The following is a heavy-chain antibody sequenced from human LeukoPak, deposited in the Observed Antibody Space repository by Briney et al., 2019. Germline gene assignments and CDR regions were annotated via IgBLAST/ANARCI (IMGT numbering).Heavy chain of an antibody. CDR2: ISGSGGST. D-gene: IGHD3-22*01. Sequence: PGGSLRLSCAASGFTFSSYAMSWVRQAPGKGLEWVSSISGSGGSTYYADSVKGRFTISRDNTKNTLYLQMNSLRAEDTAVFYCAKDRVSVYYYDSSGYYYFDYWGEGTLVTVSP. CDR3: AKDRVSVYYYDSSGYYYFDY. J-gene: IGHJ4*02. V-gene: IGHV3-23*01. CDR1: GFTFSSYA.